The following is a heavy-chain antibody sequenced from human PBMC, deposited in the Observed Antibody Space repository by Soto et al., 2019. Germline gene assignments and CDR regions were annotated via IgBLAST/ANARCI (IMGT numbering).Heavy chain of an antibody. J-gene: IGHJ4*02. Sequence: QVQLQESGPGLVKPSETLSLTCTVSGGSISSYYWSWIRQPPGKGLEWIGYIYYSGSTNYNPSLKSRGTKSEDKSKHQFSLKLNPMTAAATAFYYCARHNYGSGSTYFDYWGQGTLVTVSS. V-gene: IGHV4-59*08. CDR3: ARHNYGSGSTYFDY. D-gene: IGHD3-10*01. CDR1: GGSISSYY. CDR2: IYYSGST.